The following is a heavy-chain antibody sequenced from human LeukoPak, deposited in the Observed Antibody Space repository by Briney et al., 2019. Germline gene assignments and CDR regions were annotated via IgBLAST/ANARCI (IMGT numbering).Heavy chain of an antibody. J-gene: IGHJ4*02. CDR2: INHSGST. CDR3: ARVYDYGSGGSPYYFDY. Sequence: SSETLSLTCAVYGGSFSGYYWSWIRQPPGKGLEWIGEINHSGSTNYNPSLKSRVTISVDTSKNQFSLKLSSVTAEDTAVYYCARVYDYGSGGSPYYFDYWGQGTLVTVSS. V-gene: IGHV4-34*01. D-gene: IGHD3-10*01. CDR1: GGSFSGYY.